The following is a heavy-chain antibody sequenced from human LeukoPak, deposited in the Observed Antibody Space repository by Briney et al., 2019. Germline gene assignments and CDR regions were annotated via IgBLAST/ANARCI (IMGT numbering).Heavy chain of an antibody. Sequence: SETLSLTCTVSGGSISSYYWSWIRQPPGKGLEWIGYIYYSGSTNYNPSLKSRVTISVDRSKNQFSLKLSSVTAADTAVYYCARTYDSSGYPFDYWGQGTLVTVSS. J-gene: IGHJ4*02. CDR1: GGSISSYY. CDR2: IYYSGST. CDR3: ARTYDSSGYPFDY. D-gene: IGHD3-22*01. V-gene: IGHV4-59*01.